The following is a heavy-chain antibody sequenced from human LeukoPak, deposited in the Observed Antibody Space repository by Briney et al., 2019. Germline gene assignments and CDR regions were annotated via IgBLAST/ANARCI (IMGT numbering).Heavy chain of an antibody. D-gene: IGHD3-3*01. CDR3: AKGDFYGDYPYGMDV. V-gene: IGHV3-23*01. Sequence: GGTLRLSCAASGFTFTSYAMSWVRQAPGKGLEWVSAISGSGGGTYYADSVKGRFTISRDNSKNTLYLQMNSLRAEDTAVYYCAKGDFYGDYPYGMDVWGQGTTVTVSS. CDR1: GFTFTSYA. CDR2: ISGSGGGT. J-gene: IGHJ6*02.